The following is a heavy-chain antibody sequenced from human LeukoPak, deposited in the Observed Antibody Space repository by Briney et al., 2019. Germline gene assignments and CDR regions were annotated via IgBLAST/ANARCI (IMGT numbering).Heavy chain of an antibody. J-gene: IGHJ4*02. CDR2: INYSGTT. Sequence: SETLSLTSTVSGGSISSYYWSWIRQPPGKGLEWIGYINYSGTTNYDPSLKSRVAISVDTSKDQFSLKLTSVTAADTAVYYCTRGRPFDFWGQGILVTVSS. CDR3: TRGRPFDF. V-gene: IGHV4-59*01. CDR1: GGSISSYY.